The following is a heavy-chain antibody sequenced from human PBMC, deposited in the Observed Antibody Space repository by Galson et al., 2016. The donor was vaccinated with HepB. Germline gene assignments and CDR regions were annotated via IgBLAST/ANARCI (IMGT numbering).Heavy chain of an antibody. CDR1: GYSFTRYT. J-gene: IGHJ4*02. D-gene: IGHD5-12*01. CDR3: ARSYSGDDHFDY. V-gene: IGHV1-3*01. Sequence: SVKVSCKASGYSFTRYTIHWVRQAPGQRLEWMGWINAGNGNTKYSQKFQGRVTISRDTSASTAYMELSSLRSEDTTVYYCARSYSGDDHFDYWGQGTLVTCSS. CDR2: INAGNGNT.